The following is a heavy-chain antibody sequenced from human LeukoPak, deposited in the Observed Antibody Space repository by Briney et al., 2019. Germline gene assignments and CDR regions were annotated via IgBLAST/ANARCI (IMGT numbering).Heavy chain of an antibody. D-gene: IGHD1-26*01. CDR3: ARESGIMVGDYYYYYMDV. CDR1: GFAFSTYD. J-gene: IGHJ6*03. CDR2: ISGGSTYI. Sequence: PGGSLRLSCTASGFAFSTYDMNWVRQAPGKGLEWVSYISGGSTYIYNTDSVKGRFTISRDNAQNYLNLQMESLSAADTAVYYCARESGIMVGDYYYYYMDVWGIGTTVTVSS. V-gene: IGHV3-21*01.